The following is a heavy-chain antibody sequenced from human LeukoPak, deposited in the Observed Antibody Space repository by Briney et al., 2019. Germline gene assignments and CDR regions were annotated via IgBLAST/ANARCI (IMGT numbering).Heavy chain of an antibody. D-gene: IGHD3-22*01. J-gene: IGHJ3*02. V-gene: IGHV3-33*06. CDR2: IWYDGSNK. CDR1: GFTFSSYG. Sequence: GRSLRLSCAASGFTFSSYGMHWVRQAPGKGLEWVAVIWYDGSNKYYADSVKGRFTISRDNSKNTLYLQMNSLRAEDTAVYYCAKDYANYYDSSFAFDIWGQGTMVTVSS. CDR3: AKDYANYYDSSFAFDI.